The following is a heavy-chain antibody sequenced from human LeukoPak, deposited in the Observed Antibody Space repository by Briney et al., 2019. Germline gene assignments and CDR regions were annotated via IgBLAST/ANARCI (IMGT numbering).Heavy chain of an antibody. Sequence: GGSLRLSCAASGFTFSSYAMTWVRQAPGKGLEWVSAISGSGGSTYYADSVKGRFTISRDNSKNTLYLQMNSLRAEDTAVYYCARIPSYYYYYMDVWGKGTTVTISS. J-gene: IGHJ6*03. CDR1: GFTFSSYA. CDR3: ARIPSYYYYYMDV. V-gene: IGHV3-23*01. CDR2: ISGSGGST.